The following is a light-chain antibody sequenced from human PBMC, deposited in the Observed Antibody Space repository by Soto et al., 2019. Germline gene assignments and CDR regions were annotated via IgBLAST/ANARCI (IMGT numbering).Light chain of an antibody. V-gene: IGKV1-5*01. CDR1: QIVTGS. CDR3: QHHLAYSLT. CDR2: DDS. J-gene: IGKJ1*01. Sequence: IQLRQSPSTLSAPVGDSVTITCRASQIVTGSLAWFQHKPGKAPKLLIYDDSTLERGVPSRLSGTGSGTTFTVTISRLQPEVFASYYCQHHLAYSLTCGQETTVETK.